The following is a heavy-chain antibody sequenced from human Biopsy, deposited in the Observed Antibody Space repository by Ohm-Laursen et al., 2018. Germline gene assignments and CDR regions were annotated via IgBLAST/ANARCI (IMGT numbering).Heavy chain of an antibody. J-gene: IGHJ6*02. CDR1: GFTFVGYY. D-gene: IGHD3-9*01. Sequence: ASLRLSCLASGFTFVGYYLSWVGAAPVYGLQWMGWINPHSWNANYAQSFQGRLTVTRDTSISTAYMELTSLTFDDTAIYYCARVPAYPSIDGYYGLDLWGQGTTVIVSS. CDR2: INPHSWNA. V-gene: IGHV1-2*02. CDR3: ARVPAYPSIDGYYGLDL.